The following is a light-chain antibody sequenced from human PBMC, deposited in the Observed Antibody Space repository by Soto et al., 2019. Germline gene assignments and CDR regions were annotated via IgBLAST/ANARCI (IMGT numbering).Light chain of an antibody. CDR3: QQSYGTPLT. CDR2: AAS. CDR1: QNNSNY. J-gene: IGKJ4*01. V-gene: IGKV1-39*01. Sequence: DMEMTQSPSSLSASVGDRVTITCRASQNNSNYLNWYQHKPGKVPKLLIYAASSLQSGVPTRFSGSGSGSHFTLTINSLQPEDFATYYCQQSYGTPLTFGGGTKIEIK.